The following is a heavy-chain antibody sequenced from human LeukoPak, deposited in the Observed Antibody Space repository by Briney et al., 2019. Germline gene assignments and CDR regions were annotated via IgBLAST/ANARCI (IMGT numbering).Heavy chain of an antibody. D-gene: IGHD1-26*01. CDR1: GFTFSIYA. CDR3: AKILMGGYYYYMDV. V-gene: IGHV3-23*01. CDR2: ISGSGGST. Sequence: PGGSLRLSCAASGFTFSIYAMSWVRQAPGKGLEWVSGISGSGGSTYYADSVKGRFTISRDNSKNTLYLQMNSLRAEDTAVYYCAKILMGGYYYYMDVWGKGTTVTVSS. J-gene: IGHJ6*03.